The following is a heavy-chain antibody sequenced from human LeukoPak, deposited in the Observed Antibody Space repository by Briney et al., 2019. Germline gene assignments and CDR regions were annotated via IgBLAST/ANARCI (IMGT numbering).Heavy chain of an antibody. CDR2: ISAYNGNT. CDR1: GYTFTSYG. CDR3: AREEVYDSSGYPGYY. J-gene: IGHJ4*02. Sequence: ASVKVSCKASGYTFTSYGISWVRQAPGQGLEWMGWISAYNGNTNYAQKLQGRVTMTTDTSTSTAYMELRSLRPDDTAVYYCAREEVYDSSGYPGYYWGQGTLVTVPS. D-gene: IGHD3-22*01. V-gene: IGHV1-18*01.